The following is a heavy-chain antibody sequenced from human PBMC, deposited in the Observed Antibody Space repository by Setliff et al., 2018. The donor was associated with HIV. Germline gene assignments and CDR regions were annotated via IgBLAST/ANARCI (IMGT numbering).Heavy chain of an antibody. V-gene: IGHV1-18*01. CDR1: GYNFVNYG. Sequence: ASVKVSCKASGYNFVNYGISWVRQAPRQGLEWMGWISGYNAKTQYAQKVQGRVTMTTDTSTGTAYMELRSLRSDDTAVYFCARQDYRCDGDIYQYYGLDVWGQGTTVTVSS. CDR3: ARQDYRCDGDIYQYYGLDV. J-gene: IGHJ6*02. D-gene: IGHD3-10*01. CDR2: ISGYNAKT.